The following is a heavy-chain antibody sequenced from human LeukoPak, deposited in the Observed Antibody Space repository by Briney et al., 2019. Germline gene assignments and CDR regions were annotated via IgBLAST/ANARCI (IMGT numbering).Heavy chain of an antibody. D-gene: IGHD2-21*01. V-gene: IGHV3-21*01. CDR3: ARVPRGIPRDY. CDR2: ISSSSSYI. Sequence: PGGSLRLSCAASGFTFSSYSMNWVRQAPGKGLEWVSSISSSSSYIDYADSVKGRFTISRDNAKNSLYLQMNSLRAEDTAVYYCARVPRGIPRDYWGQGTLVTVSS. CDR1: GFTFSSYS. J-gene: IGHJ4*02.